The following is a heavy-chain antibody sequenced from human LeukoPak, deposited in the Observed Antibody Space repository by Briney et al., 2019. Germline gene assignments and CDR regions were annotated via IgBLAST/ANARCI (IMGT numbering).Heavy chain of an antibody. CDR1: RFSLTRYA. Sequence: GRSLRLSCAAVRFSLTRYAMSWVRPAARKGLEWVSGIRVGGGSTYYAASVKGRFPISRDTSKSTLYLQMNSLRVEDTAVEYCAKNQGGVTREVDYWGQGTLVTVSS. J-gene: IGHJ4*02. CDR2: IRVGGGST. V-gene: IGHV3-23*01. D-gene: IGHD3-3*01. CDR3: AKNQGGVTREVDY.